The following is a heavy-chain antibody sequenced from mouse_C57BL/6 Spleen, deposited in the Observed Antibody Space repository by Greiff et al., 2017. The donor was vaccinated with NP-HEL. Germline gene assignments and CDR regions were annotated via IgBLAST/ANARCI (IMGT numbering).Heavy chain of an antibody. CDR3: ARLCYDGYYEAMDY. J-gene: IGHJ4*01. D-gene: IGHD2-3*01. V-gene: IGHV1-61*01. CDR2: IYPSDSET. CDR1: GYTFTSYW. Sequence: VQLQQPGAELVRPGSSVKLSCKASGYTFTSYWMDWVKQRPGQGLEWIGNIYPSDSETHYNQKFKDKATLTVDKSSSTAYMQLSSLTSEDSAVYYCARLCYDGYYEAMDYWGQGTSVTVSS.